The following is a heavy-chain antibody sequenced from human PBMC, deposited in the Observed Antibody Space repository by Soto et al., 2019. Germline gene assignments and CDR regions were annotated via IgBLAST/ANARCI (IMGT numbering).Heavy chain of an antibody. J-gene: IGHJ6*02. CDR1: GGSISSYY. CDR3: ARDLWGYCGTDCFPLDV. CDR2: MYNTGST. D-gene: IGHD2-21*02. V-gene: IGHV4-59*01. Sequence: PSETLSLTCTVSGGSISSYYGSWIRQPPGKGLEWIGYMYNTGSTIYNPSFKSRVTISVDTSKNQFSLKLNSVTAADTAVYYCARDLWGYCGTDCFPLDVWGQGTTVTVS.